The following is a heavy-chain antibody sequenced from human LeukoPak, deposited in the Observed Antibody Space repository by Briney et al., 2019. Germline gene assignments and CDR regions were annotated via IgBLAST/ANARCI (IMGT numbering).Heavy chain of an antibody. Sequence: GESLKISCKGSGYSFTSYWIGWVRQMPGKGLEWMGIIYPGDSDTRYSPSFQGQVTISADKSISTAYLQWSSLKASDTAMYYCASSPTPERPTHAFDIWGQGTMVTVSS. V-gene: IGHV5-51*01. J-gene: IGHJ3*02. D-gene: IGHD4-23*01. CDR2: IYPGDSDT. CDR3: ASSPTPERPTHAFDI. CDR1: GYSFTSYW.